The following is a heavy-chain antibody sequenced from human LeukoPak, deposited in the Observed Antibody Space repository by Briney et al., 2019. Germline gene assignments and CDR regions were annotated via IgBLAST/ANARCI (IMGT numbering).Heavy chain of an antibody. CDR2: IDPSGGGT. Sequence: ASVKVSCKASGYTFTAYYMHWVRQAPGQGLEWMGIIDPSGGGTNYAQKLQGRVTMTTDTSTSTAYMELRSLRSDDTAVYYCARVPAHYDFWSGYYFDYWGQGTLVTVSS. CDR1: GYTFTAYY. CDR3: ARVPAHYDFWSGYYFDY. D-gene: IGHD3-3*01. V-gene: IGHV1-46*01. J-gene: IGHJ4*02.